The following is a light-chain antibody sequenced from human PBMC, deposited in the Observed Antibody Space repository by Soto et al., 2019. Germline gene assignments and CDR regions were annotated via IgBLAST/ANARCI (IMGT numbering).Light chain of an antibody. V-gene: IGKV3-15*01. CDR1: QSVSSN. J-gene: IGKJ5*01. CDR2: GAS. Sequence: EIVMTQSPATLSVSPGERATLSCRASQSVSSNLAWYQQKHGQAPRLLIYGASTRATGIPARFSGSGSGTEFTLTISSLQSEDFAVYYCQQYDNWPPINFGQGTRPEIK. CDR3: QQYDNWPPIN.